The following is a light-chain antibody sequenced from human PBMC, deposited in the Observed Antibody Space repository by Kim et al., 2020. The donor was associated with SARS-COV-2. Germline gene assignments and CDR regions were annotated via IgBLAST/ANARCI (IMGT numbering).Light chain of an antibody. CDR3: QHDSNWLRT. J-gene: IGKJ1*01. Sequence: VSPGERAPLSGRASQSVSSNLAWYQQKPGQAPRRRIYGASTRATGIPARFSGSGSGTEFTLTISSRQSEDFAVYYCQHDSNWLRTFGQGTKVDSK. CDR1: QSVSSN. V-gene: IGKV3-15*01. CDR2: GAS.